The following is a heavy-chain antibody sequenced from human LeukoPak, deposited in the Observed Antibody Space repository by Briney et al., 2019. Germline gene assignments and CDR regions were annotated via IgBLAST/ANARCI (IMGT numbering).Heavy chain of an antibody. Sequence: SQTLSLTCTVSGGSISSGSYYWNWIRQPAEKGLEWIGRIYTSGSTNYNPSLKSRVTISVDTSKNQFSLKLSSVTAADTAVYYCASRDIAAAGTGEYFQHWGQGTLVTVSS. CDR2: IYTSGST. D-gene: IGHD6-13*01. V-gene: IGHV4-61*02. CDR3: ASRDIAAAGTGEYFQH. CDR1: GGSISSGSYY. J-gene: IGHJ1*01.